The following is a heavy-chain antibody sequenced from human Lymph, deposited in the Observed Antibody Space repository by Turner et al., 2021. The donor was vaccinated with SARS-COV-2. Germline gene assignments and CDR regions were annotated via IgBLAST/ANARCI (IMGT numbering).Heavy chain of an antibody. Sequence: VQLLESGGGLVQPGGSLRLSCAASGFNFSSYAMSWVRQAAGKGLGWVSAISGSGGSTYYADSVKGRFTISRDNSKNTLYLQMNSLRAEDTAIYYCAKDRFTLSSGWEDYWGQGALVTVSS. CDR2: ISGSGGST. D-gene: IGHD6-19*01. J-gene: IGHJ4*02. CDR3: AKDRFTLSSGWEDY. CDR1: GFNFSSYA. V-gene: IGHV3-23*01.